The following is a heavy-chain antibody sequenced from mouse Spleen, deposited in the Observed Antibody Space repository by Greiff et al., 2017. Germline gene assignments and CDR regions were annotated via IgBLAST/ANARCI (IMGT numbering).Heavy chain of an antibody. CDR1: GYTFTDYY. J-gene: IGHJ2*01. CDR3: ARRATAEGYYFDY. Sequence: VQLQQSGPELVKPGASVKISCKASGYTFTDYYMNWVKQSHGKSLEWIGDINPNNGGTSYNQKFKGKATLTVDKSSSTAYMELRSLTSEDSAVYYCARRATAEGYYFDYWGQGTTLTVSS. D-gene: IGHD1-2*01. V-gene: IGHV1-26*01. CDR2: INPNNGGT.